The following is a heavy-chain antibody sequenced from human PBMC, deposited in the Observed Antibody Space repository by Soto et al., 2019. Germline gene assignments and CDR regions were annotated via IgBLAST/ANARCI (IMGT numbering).Heavy chain of an antibody. CDR3: ARSVAVPGAHIDY. CDR2: VYYTGST. CDR1: GGSISGSY. Sequence: KTSETLSLTGSISGGSISGSYCSWIRQSPGKGPEWLGYVYYTGSTNYSPSLRSRVSISVDTSKNEFSLRLSSVTAADTAVYFCARSVAVPGAHIDYWGQGTQVTVSS. V-gene: IGHV4-59*01. D-gene: IGHD6-19*01. J-gene: IGHJ4*02.